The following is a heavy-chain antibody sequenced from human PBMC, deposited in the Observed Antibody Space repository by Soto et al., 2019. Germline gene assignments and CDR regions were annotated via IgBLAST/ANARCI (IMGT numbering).Heavy chain of an antibody. CDR3: ARGPLRGYCSSTSCYISWFDP. Sequence: QVQLVQSGAEVKKPGSSVKVSCKASGGTFSSYAISWVRQAPGQGLEWMGGIIPIFGTANYAQKFQGRVTITADESTSTADMELSSLRAEDTAVYYSARGPLRGYCSSTSCYISWFDPWGQGSLVTVSS. V-gene: IGHV1-69*01. D-gene: IGHD2-2*02. CDR1: GGTFSSYA. CDR2: IIPIFGTA. J-gene: IGHJ5*02.